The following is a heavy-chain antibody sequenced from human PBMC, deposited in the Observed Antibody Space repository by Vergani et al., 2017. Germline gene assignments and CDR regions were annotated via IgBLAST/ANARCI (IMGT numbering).Heavy chain of an antibody. V-gene: IGHV3-23*04. Sequence: VQLVESGGGLVKPGGSLRLSCAASGFTFSDYYMSWIRQAPGKGLEWVSAISGSGGSTYYADSVKGRFTISRDNSKNTLYLQMNSLRAEDTAVYYCAKDSILSVAGTVGMDVWGQGTTVTVSS. CDR1: GFTFSDYY. D-gene: IGHD6-19*01. CDR3: AKDSILSVAGTVGMDV. CDR2: ISGSGGST. J-gene: IGHJ6*02.